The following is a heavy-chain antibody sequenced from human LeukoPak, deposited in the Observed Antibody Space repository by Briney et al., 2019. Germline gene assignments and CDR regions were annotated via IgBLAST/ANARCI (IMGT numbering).Heavy chain of an antibody. J-gene: IGHJ4*02. CDR2: VNHSGST. CDR1: GGSFSGYY. CDR3: ARGLQWLVKYYFDY. D-gene: IGHD6-19*01. Sequence: SETLSLTCAVYGGSFSGYYWSWIRQPPGKGLEWIGEVNHSGSTNYNPSLKSRVNISVETSKNQLSLKLSSVTAADTAVYYCARGLQWLVKYYFDYWGQGTLVTVSS. V-gene: IGHV4-34*01.